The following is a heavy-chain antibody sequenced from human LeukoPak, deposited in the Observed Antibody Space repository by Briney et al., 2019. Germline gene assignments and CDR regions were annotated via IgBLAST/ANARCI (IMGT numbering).Heavy chain of an antibody. V-gene: IGHV3-7*03. CDR3: ARENGDYVIDY. D-gene: IGHD4-17*01. CDR2: IKQDGSEK. CDR1: GFTFSSYW. J-gene: IGHJ4*02. Sequence: SGGSLRLSCAASGFTFSSYWMGWVRQAPGKGLEWVANIKQDGSEKYYVDSVKGRFTISRDNAKNSLYLQMNSLRAEDTAVYYCARENGDYVIDYWGQGTLVTVSS.